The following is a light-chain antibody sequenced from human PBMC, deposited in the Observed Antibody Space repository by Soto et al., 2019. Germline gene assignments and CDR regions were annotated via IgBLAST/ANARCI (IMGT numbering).Light chain of an antibody. CDR3: QQGSTYPT. V-gene: IGKV1-39*01. Sequence: IQMTQSPSSLSASVGDKVTITCRAGQSVSNYVNWYQHKPGKPPNLLIYVASSLQSGVPSRFGGSGSGTDFTLTISSLQPEDVATYYCQQGSTYPTFGGGTKVEIK. CDR2: VAS. J-gene: IGKJ4*01. CDR1: QSVSNY.